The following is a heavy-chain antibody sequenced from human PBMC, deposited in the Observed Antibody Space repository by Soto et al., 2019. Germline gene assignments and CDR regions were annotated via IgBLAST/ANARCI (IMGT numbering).Heavy chain of an antibody. CDR2: IYYSGTT. J-gene: IGHJ4*02. D-gene: IGHD1-26*01. CDR3: ATREIHGPIDY. CDR1: GYSINSSNW. Sequence: SETLSLTCAVSGYSINSSNWWGWIRQPPGKGLEWIGYIYYSGTTYYNPSLKSRVTMSVDMSKNQFSLKLTSVTAVDTAVYYCATREIHGPIDYWGQGTLVT. V-gene: IGHV4-28*01.